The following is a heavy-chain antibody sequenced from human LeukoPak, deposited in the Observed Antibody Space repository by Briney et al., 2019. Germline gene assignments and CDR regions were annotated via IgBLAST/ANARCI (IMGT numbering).Heavy chain of an antibody. D-gene: IGHD6-25*01. V-gene: IGHV3-30*02. CDR2: IRYDGSNK. CDR1: GFTFNTYG. Sequence: GGSLRLSCAASGFTFNTYGMHWVRQAPGKGLEWVAFIRYDGSNKYYADSVKGRFTISRDNSKNTLYLQMNSLRAEDTAMYYCAKGAAPLPGVYFDYWGQGTLVTVSS. CDR3: AKGAAPLPGVYFDY. J-gene: IGHJ4*02.